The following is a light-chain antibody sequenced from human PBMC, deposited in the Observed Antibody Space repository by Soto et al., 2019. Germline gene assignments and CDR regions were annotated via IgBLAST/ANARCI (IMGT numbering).Light chain of an antibody. V-gene: IGLV2-23*02. J-gene: IGLJ2*01. CDR2: EVN. Sequence: QSVLTQPASVSGSPGQSITISCTGTSSDVGSYNLVSWFQQYPGKAPKLMIYEVNKRPSGVSNRFSGSKSGNTASLTISGLQAEDEADYYCCSYAGGSTLIFGGGTKVTVL. CDR3: CSYAGGSTLI. CDR1: SSDVGSYNL.